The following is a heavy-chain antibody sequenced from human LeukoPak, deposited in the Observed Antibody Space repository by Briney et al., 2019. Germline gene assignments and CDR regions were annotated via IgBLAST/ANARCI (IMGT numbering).Heavy chain of an antibody. Sequence: ASVKVSCKASGYTFTDYYMHWVRQAPGQGLEWMGWINPDSGGTDYAQNFQGRVTMTRDTSISTAYMELSRLRSDDTAVYYCARPFIETPSLGALDYWGQGTLVTVSS. CDR1: GYTFTDYY. CDR2: INPDSGGT. V-gene: IGHV1-2*02. D-gene: IGHD4-23*01. J-gene: IGHJ4*02. CDR3: ARPFIETPSLGALDY.